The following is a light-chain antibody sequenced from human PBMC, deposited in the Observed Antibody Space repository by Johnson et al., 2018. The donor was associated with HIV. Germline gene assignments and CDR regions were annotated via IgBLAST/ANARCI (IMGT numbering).Light chain of an antibody. V-gene: IGLV1-51*02. CDR3: GTWASSLSAGFYV. CDR2: ENH. Sequence: QSVLTQPPSVSAAPGQKVTISCSGSSSNIGNNYVSWYQQLPGTAPKLLIYENHKRPSGIPDRFSGSKSGTSATLGITGLQTGDEADYYCGTWASSLSAGFYVFGTGTKFTVL. CDR1: SSNIGNNY. J-gene: IGLJ1*01.